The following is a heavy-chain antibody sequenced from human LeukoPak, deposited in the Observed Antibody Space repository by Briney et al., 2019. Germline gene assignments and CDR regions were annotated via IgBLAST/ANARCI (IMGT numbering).Heavy chain of an antibody. CDR2: IYYSGST. CDR1: GGSISSYY. J-gene: IGHJ6*02. D-gene: IGHD1-26*01. CDR3: ARDTLVGAYYYYGMDV. V-gene: IGHV4-59*01. Sequence: SETLSLTCTVSGGSISSYYWSWIRQPPGKGLEWIGYIYYSGSTNYNPSLKSRVTISVDTSKNQFSLKLSSVTAADTAVYYCARDTLVGAYYYYGMDVWGQGTTVTVSS.